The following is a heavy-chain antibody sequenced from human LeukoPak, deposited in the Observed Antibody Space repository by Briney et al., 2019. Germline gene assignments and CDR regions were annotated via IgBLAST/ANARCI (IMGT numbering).Heavy chain of an antibody. D-gene: IGHD6-19*01. Sequence: SSETLSLTCTVSGASISTYYWSWIRQPPGRGLEWIGYISGSGSTKYNPSLKSRATISVGTSTSQCSLRPTSVTAADTAVYYCARVPGSGWYYYYMDVWGKGTTVTVSS. V-gene: IGHV4-59*01. J-gene: IGHJ6*03. CDR1: GASISTYY. CDR3: ARVPGSGWYYYYMDV. CDR2: ISGSGST.